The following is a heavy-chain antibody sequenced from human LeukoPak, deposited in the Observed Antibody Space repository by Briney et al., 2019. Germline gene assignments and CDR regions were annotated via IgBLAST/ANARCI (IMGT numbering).Heavy chain of an antibody. J-gene: IGHJ3*02. CDR2: ISGSSGNT. D-gene: IGHD3-22*01. CDR1: GFTFGDYA. V-gene: IGHV3-23*01. Sequence: GGSLRLSCTASGFTFGDYAMTWVRQAPGKGLEWVSTISGSSGNTYYADSVKGRFTISRDNSKNTLYLQINSLRAEDTAVYYCAKDAPYYYDSSGYGGAFDIWGQGTMVTVSS. CDR3: AKDAPYYYDSSGYGGAFDI.